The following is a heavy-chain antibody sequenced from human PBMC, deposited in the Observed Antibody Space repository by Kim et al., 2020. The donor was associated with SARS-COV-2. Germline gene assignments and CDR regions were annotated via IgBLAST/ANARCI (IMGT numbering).Heavy chain of an antibody. CDR1: GVSISNHY. D-gene: IGHD2-15*01. CDR2: VYYSGSA. V-gene: IGHV4-59*11. J-gene: IGHJ6*02. CDR3: ARDRGYSSGSSGMDV. Sequence: SETLSLTCSVSGVSISNHYWSWVRQPPGKGLEWIGYVYYSGSANYSHSLKSRATISVATSKTEFSLKLASVTAADTAIYYCARDRGYSSGSSGMDVWGQG.